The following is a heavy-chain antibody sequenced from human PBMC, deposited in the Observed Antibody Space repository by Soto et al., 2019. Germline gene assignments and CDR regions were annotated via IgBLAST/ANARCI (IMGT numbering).Heavy chain of an antibody. CDR3: AKGLGRWLQLPRDY. V-gene: IGHV3-30*18. D-gene: IGHD5-12*01. CDR2: ISYDGSNK. J-gene: IGHJ4*02. CDR1: GFTFSSYG. Sequence: QVQLVESGGGVVQPGRSLRLSCAASGFTFSSYGMHWVRQAPGKGLEWVAVISYDGSNKYYADSVKGRFTISRDNSKHTLYLQMNSLRAEDTAVYYCAKGLGRWLQLPRDYWGQGALVTVSS.